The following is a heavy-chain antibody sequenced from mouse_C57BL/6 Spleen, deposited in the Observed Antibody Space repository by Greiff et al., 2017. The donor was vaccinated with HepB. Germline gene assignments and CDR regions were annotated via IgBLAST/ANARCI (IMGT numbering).Heavy chain of an antibody. D-gene: IGHD2-4*01. V-gene: IGHV1-69*01. J-gene: IGHJ3*01. Sequence: QVQLQQSGAELVMPGASVKLSCKASGYTFTSYWMHWVKQRPGQGLEWIGEIDPSDSYTNYNQKFKGKSTLTVDKSSSTAYMQLSSLTSEDSAVYYCAGYDYVAWFAYWGQGTLVTVSA. CDR1: GYTFTSYW. CDR2: IDPSDSYT. CDR3: AGYDYVAWFAY.